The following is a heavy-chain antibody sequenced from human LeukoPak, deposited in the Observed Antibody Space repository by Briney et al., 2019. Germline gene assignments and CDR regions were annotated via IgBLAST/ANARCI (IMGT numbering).Heavy chain of an antibody. CDR2: IYYSGST. CDR3: ARDRVYIYGWYFDL. V-gene: IGHV4-61*01. Sequence: SETLSLTCTVSGGSVSSGSYYWSWIRQPPGKGLEWIGYIYYSGSTNYNPSLKSRVTISVDTSKNQFSLKLSSVTAADTAVYYCARDRVYIYGWYFDLWGRGTLVTVSS. D-gene: IGHD5-18*01. J-gene: IGHJ2*01. CDR1: GGSVSSGSYY.